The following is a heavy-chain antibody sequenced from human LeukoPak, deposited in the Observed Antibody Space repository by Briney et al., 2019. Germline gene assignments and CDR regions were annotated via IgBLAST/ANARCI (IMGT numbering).Heavy chain of an antibody. J-gene: IGHJ5*02. CDR3: ARHQRIAEANWFDP. V-gene: IGHV4-39*07. CDR1: GGSISSSSYY. Sequence: SETLSLTCTVSGGSISSSSYYWGWIRQPPGKGLEWIGSIYYSGSTYYNPSLKSRVTISVDTSKNQFSLKLSSVTAADTAVYYCARHQRIAEANWFDPWGQGTLVTVSS. CDR2: IYYSGST. D-gene: IGHD6-13*01.